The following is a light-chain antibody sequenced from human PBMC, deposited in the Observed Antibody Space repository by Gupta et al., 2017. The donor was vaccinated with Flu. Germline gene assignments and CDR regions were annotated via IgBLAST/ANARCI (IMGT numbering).Light chain of an antibody. CDR3: FSVDRSGDERV. CDR1: AFPKNY. Sequence: GDAFPKNYAYWYHLTSGPDPQLVIYEDIKRPSGIPERFSGSTSGTMATLTITGAQVDDEGAYYCFSVDRSGDERVFGGGTKLAVL. J-gene: IGLJ3*02. CDR2: EDI. V-gene: IGLV3-10*01.